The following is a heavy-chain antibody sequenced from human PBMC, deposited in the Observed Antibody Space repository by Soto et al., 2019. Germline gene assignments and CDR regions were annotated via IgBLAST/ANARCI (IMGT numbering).Heavy chain of an antibody. J-gene: IGHJ4*02. Sequence: ASETLSLTCTVSGGSISSGGYYWSWIRQHPGKGLEWIGYIYYSGSTYYNPSLKSRVTISVDTSKNQFSLKLSSVTAADTAVYYCARVSGPTSYYFDYWGQGTLVTVSS. CDR3: ARVSGPTSYYFDY. D-gene: IGHD5-12*01. CDR1: GGSISSGGYY. CDR2: IYYSGST. V-gene: IGHV4-31*03.